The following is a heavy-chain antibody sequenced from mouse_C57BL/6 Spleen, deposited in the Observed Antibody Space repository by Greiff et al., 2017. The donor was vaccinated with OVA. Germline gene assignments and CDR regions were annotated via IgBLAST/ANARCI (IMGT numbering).Heavy chain of an antibody. CDR3: ARKEGYYDYDEDYAMDY. D-gene: IGHD2-4*01. V-gene: IGHV2-2*01. CDR1: GFSLTSYG. J-gene: IGHJ4*01. Sequence: QVQLQQSGPGLVQPSQSLSITCTVSGFSLTSYGVHWVRQSPGKGLEWLGVIWSGGSTDYNAAFISRLSISKDNSKSQVFFKMNSLQADDTAIYYCARKEGYYDYDEDYAMDYWGQGTSVTVSS. CDR2: IWSGGST.